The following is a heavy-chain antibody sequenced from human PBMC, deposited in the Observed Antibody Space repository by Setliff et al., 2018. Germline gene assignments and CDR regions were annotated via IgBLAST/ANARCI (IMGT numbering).Heavy chain of an antibody. CDR2: IHHSGST. V-gene: IGHV4-39*01. D-gene: IGHD3-22*01. CDR3: ARQVVIDYYYYMDV. Sequence: SETLSLTCTVSGASISSSSVNNFWTWIRQPPGKGLEWIGEIHHSGSTNYNPSLKSRVTISVDTSKNQFSLKLSSVTAADTAVYYCARQVVIDYYYYMDVWGKGTTVTVS. CDR1: GASISSSSVNNF. J-gene: IGHJ6*03.